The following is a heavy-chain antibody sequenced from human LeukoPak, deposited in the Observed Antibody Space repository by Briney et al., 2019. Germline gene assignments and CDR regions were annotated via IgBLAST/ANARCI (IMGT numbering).Heavy chain of an antibody. CDR2: M. V-gene: IGHV3-21*01. CDR1: EFTFSSYT. D-gene: IGHD3-10*01. Sequence: GGSLRLSCAASEFTFSSYTMNWVRQAPGKGLEWVYMYYADSVKGRFTISRDNAKNSLYLQMDSLRAEDTAVYYCARAVTLVRGVFMGNFDYWGQGTLVTVSS. J-gene: IGHJ4*02. CDR3: ARAVTLVRGVFMGNFDY.